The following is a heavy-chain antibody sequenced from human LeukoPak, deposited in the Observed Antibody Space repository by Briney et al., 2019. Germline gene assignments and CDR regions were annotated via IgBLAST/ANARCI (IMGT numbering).Heavy chain of an antibody. CDR2: ISSSSSYI. J-gene: IGHJ3*02. V-gene: IGHV3-21*01. CDR3: ARDRRRVYGDYELEVFDM. D-gene: IGHD4-17*01. CDR1: GFTFSSYR. Sequence: PGGSLRLSCAASGFTFSSYRMNWVRQPPGKGLEWVSYISSSSSYIYYAAPVTGRFTISNANAKNSLYLQMNGLRAQAPAVYYCARDRRRVYGDYELEVFDMWGQGTMVTVS.